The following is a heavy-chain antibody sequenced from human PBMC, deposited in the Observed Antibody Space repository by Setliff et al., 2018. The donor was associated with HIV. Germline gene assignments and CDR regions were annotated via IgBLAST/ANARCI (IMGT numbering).Heavy chain of an antibody. D-gene: IGHD4-17*01. Sequence: PSETLSLTCTVSGGSMNGYYWSWIRQSSGKGLEWIGNIYQGGRTNYNSSLKSRVTISLNTSKRQFSLRVNSLKTEDTAVYYCTTDAPIGELEYFQHWGQGTLVTVSS. V-gene: IGHV4-59*12. CDR1: GGSMNGYY. CDR2: IYQGGRT. CDR3: TTDAPIGELEYFQH. J-gene: IGHJ1*01.